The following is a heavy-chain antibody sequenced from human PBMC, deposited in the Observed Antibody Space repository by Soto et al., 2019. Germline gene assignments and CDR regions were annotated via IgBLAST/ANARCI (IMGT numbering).Heavy chain of an antibody. CDR1: GYTFTSYG. CDR2: ISAYNGNT. Sequence: QVQLVQSGAEVKKPGASVKVSCKASGYTFTSYGISWVRQAPGQGLEWMGWISAYNGNTNYAQKLQGRVTMTTDTSTSTAYMELRSLRSDETAVYYCAREYWLYYDFWSGYPSWFDPWGQGTLVTVSS. D-gene: IGHD3-3*01. V-gene: IGHV1-18*04. J-gene: IGHJ5*02. CDR3: AREYWLYYDFWSGYPSWFDP.